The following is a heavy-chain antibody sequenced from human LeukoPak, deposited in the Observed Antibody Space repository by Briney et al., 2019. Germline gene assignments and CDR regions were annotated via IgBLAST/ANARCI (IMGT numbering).Heavy chain of an antibody. CDR3: ARIQRGVVNAFDI. CDR1: GYTFTSYY. CDR2: INPSGGTT. V-gene: IGHV1-46*01. D-gene: IGHD3-16*02. Sequence: GSVKVSCKASGYTFTSYYMHWVRQAPGQGLEWMGLINPSGGTTSYAQKFQGRVTMTRETSTSTVYMELSSLRSEDTAVYFCARIQRGVVNAFDIWGQGTMVTVSS. J-gene: IGHJ3*02.